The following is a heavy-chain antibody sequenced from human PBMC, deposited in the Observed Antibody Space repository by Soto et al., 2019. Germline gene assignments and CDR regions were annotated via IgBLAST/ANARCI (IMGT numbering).Heavy chain of an antibody. D-gene: IGHD3-10*01. CDR2: ISGSGGIT. Sequence: QLLESGGGLVQPGGSLRLSCTVSGFTFSSYAMTWVRQAPGKGLEWVSDISGSGGITYYADSVKGRFTISRDNSKNTLYLQVNSLRAEDTAVYYCARARRGAPYYYTMDVWGQGTTVTVSS. CDR3: ARARRGAPYYYTMDV. CDR1: GFTFSSYA. J-gene: IGHJ6*02. V-gene: IGHV3-23*01.